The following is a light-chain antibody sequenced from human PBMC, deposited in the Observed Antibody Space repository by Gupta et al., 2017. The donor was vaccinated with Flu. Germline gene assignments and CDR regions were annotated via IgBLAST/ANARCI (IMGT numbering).Light chain of an antibody. CDR1: SSDIGSSDL. CDR3: CSRLRGGGYV. J-gene: IGLJ1*01. V-gene: IGLV2-23*01. Sequence: QSALTQPASVSGSPGQSITISCSGTSSDIGSSDLVSWYQQHPGKAPKVVIYAGNNRPSGVSNRFSGSKSGNTASLTISGLQGEDEAGYYCCSRLRGGGYVFGTRTKVTVL. CDR2: AGN.